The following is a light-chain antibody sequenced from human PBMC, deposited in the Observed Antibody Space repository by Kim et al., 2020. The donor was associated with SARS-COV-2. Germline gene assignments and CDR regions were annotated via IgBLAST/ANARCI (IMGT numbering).Light chain of an antibody. CDR1: QSISIS. CDR2: GAS. Sequence: DIQMTQPPSSLSASVGDRVTITCRASQSISISLNWYQQKPGKAPKVLISGASTLQSGVPSRFSGSGSGTDFTLTISSLQPEDFATYYCQQSYSTRLTFGGGTKVDIK. V-gene: IGKV1-39*01. J-gene: IGKJ4*01. CDR3: QQSYSTRLT.